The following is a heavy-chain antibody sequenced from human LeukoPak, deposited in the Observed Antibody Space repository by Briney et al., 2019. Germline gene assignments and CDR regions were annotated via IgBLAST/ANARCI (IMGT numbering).Heavy chain of an antibody. V-gene: IGHV3-23*01. CDR1: GFTFGSYA. Sequence: PGGSLRLSCAASGFTFGSYAMSWVRQAPGKGLEWVSAITESGGGTYNADSVKGRFTISRDNSKKTLFLQMSSLRAEDTAIYYCAKGSAAGRPYYFDYWGQGTLVTVSS. CDR2: ITESGGGT. J-gene: IGHJ4*02. CDR3: AKGSAAGRPYYFDY. D-gene: IGHD6-25*01.